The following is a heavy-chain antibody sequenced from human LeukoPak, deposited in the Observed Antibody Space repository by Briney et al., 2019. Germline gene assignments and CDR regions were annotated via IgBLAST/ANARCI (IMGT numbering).Heavy chain of an antibody. V-gene: IGHV4-30-2*01. CDR1: GGSISSGGYS. J-gene: IGHJ4*02. Sequence: PSETLSPTCAVSGGSISSGGYSWSWIRQPPGKGLEWIGYIYHSGSTYYNPSLKSRVTISVDRSKNQFSLKLSSVTAADTAVYYCARVRQAVYFDYWGQGTLVTVSS. CDR2: IYHSGST. CDR3: ARVRQAVYFDY.